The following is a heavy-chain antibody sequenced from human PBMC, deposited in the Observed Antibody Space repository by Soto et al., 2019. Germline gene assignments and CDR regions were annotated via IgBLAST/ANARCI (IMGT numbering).Heavy chain of an antibody. CDR2: INPSGGGT. CDR1: GYPFTSYY. CDR3: ARDSTLAY. Sequence: ASVKVSCKASGYPFTSYYMHWVRQAPGQGLEWMGIINPSGGGTSYAQKFQGRVTMTRDTSTSTVYMDLSSLSSEDTAVYYCARDSTLAYWGQGTLVTVSS. V-gene: IGHV1-46*01. J-gene: IGHJ4*02.